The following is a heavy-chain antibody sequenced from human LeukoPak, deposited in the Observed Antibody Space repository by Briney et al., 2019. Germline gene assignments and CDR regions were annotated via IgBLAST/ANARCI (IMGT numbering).Heavy chain of an antibody. CDR2: IRYDGSNK. CDR3: AKYEEKYQLLPVLDAFDI. CDR1: GFTFSSYG. J-gene: IGHJ3*02. V-gene: IGHV3-30*02. Sequence: QPGGSLRLSCAASGFTFSSYGMHWVRQAPGKGLEWVAFIRYDGSNKYYADSVKGRFTISRDNSKNTLYLQMNSLRAEDTAVYYCAKYEEKYQLLPVLDAFDIWGQGTMVTVSS. D-gene: IGHD2-2*01.